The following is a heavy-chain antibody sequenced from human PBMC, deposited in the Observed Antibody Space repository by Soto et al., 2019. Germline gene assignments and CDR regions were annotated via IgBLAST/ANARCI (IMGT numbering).Heavy chain of an antibody. CDR3: ARDFITMVRGVMGV. CDR2: LSSSNSYI. V-gene: IGHV3-21*01. Sequence: GGSLRLSCAASGFTFSSYSMNWVRQAPGKGLEWVSSLSSSNSYIYYADSVKGRFTISGDNAKNSLFLQMDSLRAEDTAVYYCARDFITMVRGVMGVWGQGTTVTVSS. CDR1: GFTFSSYS. D-gene: IGHD3-10*01. J-gene: IGHJ6*02.